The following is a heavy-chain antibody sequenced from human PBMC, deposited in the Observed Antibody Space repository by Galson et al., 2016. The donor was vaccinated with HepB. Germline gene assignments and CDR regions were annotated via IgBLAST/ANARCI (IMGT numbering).Heavy chain of an antibody. CDR3: ARLQVGSITKGSET. D-gene: IGHD3-3*01. J-gene: IGHJ3*01. V-gene: IGHV4-39*01. CDR2: IYYSGKT. Sequence: ETLSLTCNVSGGSITNRSYFWAWIRQPPGKGLEWIATIYYSGKTYYSPSLQSRVTISVDTSKNQFSLTLASVSAADTSVYYCARLQVGSITKGSETWGQGTMVTVSS. CDR1: GGSITNRSYF.